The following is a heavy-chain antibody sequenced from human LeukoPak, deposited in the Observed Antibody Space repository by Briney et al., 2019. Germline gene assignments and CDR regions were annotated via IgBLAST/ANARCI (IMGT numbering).Heavy chain of an antibody. CDR2: ISSSGSTI. CDR1: GFTFSDYY. D-gene: IGHD3-22*01. CDR3: ARLNYDSSGYFDY. V-gene: IGHV3-11*01. Sequence: PGGSLRLSCAASGFTFSDYYMSWIRQAPGKGLEWVSYISSSGSTIYYADSVKGRFTISRDNAKDSLYLQMNSLRAEDTAVYYCARLNYDSSGYFDYWGQGTLVTVSS. J-gene: IGHJ4*02.